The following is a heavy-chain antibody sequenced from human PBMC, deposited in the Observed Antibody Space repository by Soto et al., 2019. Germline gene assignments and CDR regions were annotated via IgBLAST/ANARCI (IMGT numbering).Heavy chain of an antibody. J-gene: IGHJ4*02. V-gene: IGHV1-18*01. CDR1: SYIFTSYG. Sequence: QVRLVQSGTEVKKPGASVKVSCKASSYIFTSYGISWVRQAPGQGLEWMGWISVYNGYTNYVQKLQGRVTMTTDTSTSTAYMELSSLRSDDTAVYYCAREMGGIAARIFDYWGQGTLVTVSS. D-gene: IGHD6-6*01. CDR2: ISVYNGYT. CDR3: AREMGGIAARIFDY.